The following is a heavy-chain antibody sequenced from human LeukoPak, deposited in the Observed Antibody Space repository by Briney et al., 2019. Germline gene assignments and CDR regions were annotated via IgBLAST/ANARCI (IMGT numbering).Heavy chain of an antibody. CDR3: VRDPYGAY. Sequence: PGTSLRLSCAASGFTFSSYGMHWVRQAPGKGLEWVAAIWYDGGNKLYGDSVKGRFTISRDNSKNTVYLQMNSLRVEDTAVYYCVRDPYGAYWGQGTLVTVSS. D-gene: IGHD4-17*01. V-gene: IGHV3-33*01. CDR1: GFTFSSYG. J-gene: IGHJ4*02. CDR2: IWYDGGNK.